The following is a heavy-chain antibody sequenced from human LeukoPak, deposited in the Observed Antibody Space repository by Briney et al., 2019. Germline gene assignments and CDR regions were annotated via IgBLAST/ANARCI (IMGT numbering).Heavy chain of an antibody. J-gene: IGHJ4*02. CDR1: GYSISSNHW. CDR3: ARIGPILGAGWVDY. D-gene: IGHD1-26*01. Sequence: SDTLSLTCAGSGYSISSNHWWCWIRPPPGKGLEWTGYIFYAGSTDYNPSLKSRVTMSVDTSKNQFSLRLSCLTAVDTAVYYCARIGPILGAGWVDYWGQGTLVSVSS. CDR2: IFYAGST. V-gene: IGHV4-28*01.